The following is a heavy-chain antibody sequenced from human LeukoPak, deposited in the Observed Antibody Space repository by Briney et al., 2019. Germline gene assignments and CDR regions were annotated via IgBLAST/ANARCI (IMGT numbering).Heavy chain of an antibody. Sequence: SETLSLTCTVSGYSISSGYYWGWIRQPPGKGPEWIGEINHSGSTNYNPSLKSRVTISVDTSKNQFSLKLSSVTAADTAVYYCARGGYDYVWGSYRPLTLDYWGQGTLVTVSS. CDR2: INHSGST. CDR3: ARGGYDYVWGSYRPLTLDY. J-gene: IGHJ4*02. CDR1: GYSISSGYY. D-gene: IGHD3-16*02. V-gene: IGHV4-38-2*02.